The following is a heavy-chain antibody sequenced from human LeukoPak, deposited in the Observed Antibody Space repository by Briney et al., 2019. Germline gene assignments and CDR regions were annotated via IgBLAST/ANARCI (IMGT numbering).Heavy chain of an antibody. CDR2: MNPNSGNT. CDR1: GYTFTSYD. Sequence: ASVKVSCKASGYTFTSYDINWVRQATGQGLEWMGWMNPNSGNTGYAQKFQGRVTITRNTSISTAYMELRSLRSDDTAVYYCARDTTTWASPMDYWGQGTLVTVSS. D-gene: IGHD1-1*01. CDR3: ARDTTTWASPMDY. J-gene: IGHJ4*02. V-gene: IGHV1-8*03.